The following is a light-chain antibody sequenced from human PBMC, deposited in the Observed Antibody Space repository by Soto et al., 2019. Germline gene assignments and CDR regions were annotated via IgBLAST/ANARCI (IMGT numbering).Light chain of an antibody. CDR2: DAS. Sequence: EIVMTQSPGTLSLSPGERATLSCRASQSVSRYLGWYQQKPGRAPRLLIYDASNRATGVPARFSGSGSGTDFTLTISSLEPEDFAVYYCQQRSKWPLTFGGGTKVDI. CDR1: QSVSRY. J-gene: IGKJ4*01. V-gene: IGKV3-11*01. CDR3: QQRSKWPLT.